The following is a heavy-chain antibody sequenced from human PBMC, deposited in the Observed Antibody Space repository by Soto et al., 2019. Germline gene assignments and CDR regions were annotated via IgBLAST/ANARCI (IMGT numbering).Heavy chain of an antibody. D-gene: IGHD5-18*01. CDR2: ISGSGSPT. V-gene: IGHV3-23*01. CDR3: ARDSGYSYGPLDY. CDR1: GFTFSSYA. J-gene: IGHJ4*02. Sequence: GGSLRLSCAASGFTFSSYAMTWVRQAPGRGLEWVSAISGSGSPTYYADSVKGRFTISRDNAKNSLYLQMNSLRAGDTAVYYCARDSGYSYGPLDYWGQGTLVTVSS.